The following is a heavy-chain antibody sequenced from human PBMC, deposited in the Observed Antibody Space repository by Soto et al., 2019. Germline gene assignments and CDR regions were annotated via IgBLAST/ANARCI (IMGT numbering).Heavy chain of an antibody. CDR2: INAGNGKT. CDR1: GYTFTHYA. V-gene: IGHV1-3*01. Sequence: QVQLVQSGAEVKKPGASVKVSCKASGYTFTHYAMHWVRQAPGQRPEWMGWINAGNGKTKFSQRFQGRVSITRDTSANIAYMELRSLTSEDTAVYYWARAGFCSTTSCSDAFDIWGQGTMVTVSS. D-gene: IGHD2-2*01. J-gene: IGHJ3*02. CDR3: ARAGFCSTTSCSDAFDI.